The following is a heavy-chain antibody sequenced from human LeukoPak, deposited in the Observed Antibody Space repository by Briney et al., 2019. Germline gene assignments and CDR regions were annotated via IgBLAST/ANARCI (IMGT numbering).Heavy chain of an antibody. CDR2: ITGSGDRT. D-gene: IGHD7-27*01. J-gene: IGHJ4*02. V-gene: IGHV3-23*01. Sequence: GGSLRLSCAASGFTFSSYAMIWVRQAPGKGLEWVSGITGSGDRTYYADSVKGRFTIYRDNSKNTLYLQMNSLRAEDTAVYYCARDGDWGRYDHWGQGTLVIVSS. CDR3: ARDGDWGRYDH. CDR1: GFTFSSYA.